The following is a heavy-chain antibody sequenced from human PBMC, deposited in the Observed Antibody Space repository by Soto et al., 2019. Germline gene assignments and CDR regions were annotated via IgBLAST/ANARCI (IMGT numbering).Heavy chain of an antibody. Sequence: PSETLSLTCTVSCGSISSYYWSWIRQPPGKGLEWIGYIYYSGSTNYNPSLKGRVTISVDTSKNQFSLKLSSVTAADTAVYYCARLTYSGYQPDYWGQGTLVTVSS. V-gene: IGHV4-59*01. CDR3: ARLTYSGYQPDY. J-gene: IGHJ4*02. CDR2: IYYSGST. CDR1: CGSISSYY. D-gene: IGHD2-15*01.